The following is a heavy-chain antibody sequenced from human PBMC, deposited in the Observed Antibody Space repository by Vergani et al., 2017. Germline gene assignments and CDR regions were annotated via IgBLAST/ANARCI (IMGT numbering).Heavy chain of an antibody. Sequence: EVQLVESGGGLVQPGGSLRLSCAASGFTASSNYMSWVRQAPGKGLEWVSVIYSSGSTYYADSVKGRFTISRDNSKNTLYLQMNSLRAEDTAVYYCARVGYCSGGSCDYYYYYMDVWGKGTTVTVSS. D-gene: IGHD2-15*01. CDR2: IYSSGST. CDR1: GFTASSNY. J-gene: IGHJ6*03. CDR3: ARVGYCSGGSCDYYYYYMDV. V-gene: IGHV3-66*02.